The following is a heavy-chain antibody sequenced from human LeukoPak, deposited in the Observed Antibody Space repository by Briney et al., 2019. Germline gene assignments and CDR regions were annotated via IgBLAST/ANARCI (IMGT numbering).Heavy chain of an antibody. CDR3: ARSARTALALY. CDR1: GGSISSGDYY. Sequence: TSETLSLTCTVSGGSISSGDYYWSWIRQPPGKGLEWIGYIYYSGSTYYNPSLKSRVTISVDTSKNQFSLKLSSVTAADTAVYYCARSARTALALYWGQGTLVTVSS. J-gene: IGHJ4*02. V-gene: IGHV4-30-4*01. CDR2: IYYSGST.